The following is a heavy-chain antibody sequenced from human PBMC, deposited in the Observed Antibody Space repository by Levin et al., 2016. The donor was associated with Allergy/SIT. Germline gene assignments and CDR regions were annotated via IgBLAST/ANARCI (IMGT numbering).Heavy chain of an antibody. CDR3: ARSRDRVNLSGSYYYFGVDV. CDR2: IYHRGST. J-gene: IGHJ6*02. V-gene: IGHV4-31*03. D-gene: IGHD3/OR15-3a*01. Sequence: SETLSLTCRVSGGPISGSGEYYWSWMRQHPEKGLEWIGYIYHRGSTNYNPSLKSRVTISVDTSETQFSLTLTSVTAADTAVYYCARSRDRVNLSGSYYYFGVDVWGQGTTVTVSS. CDR1: GGPISGSGEYY.